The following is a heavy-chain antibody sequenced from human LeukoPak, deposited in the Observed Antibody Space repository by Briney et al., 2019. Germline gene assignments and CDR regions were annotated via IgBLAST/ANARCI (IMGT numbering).Heavy chain of an antibody. V-gene: IGHV4-31*03. D-gene: IGHD4-23*01. CDR2: IYYSGST. Sequence: PSQTLSLICTVSGGSISSGGYYWSWIRQHPGKGLEWIGYIYYSGSTYYNPSLKSRVTISVDTSKNQFSLKLSSVTAADTAVYYCARGYGGNSRYFDYWGQGTLVTVSS. J-gene: IGHJ4*02. CDR3: ARGYGGNSRYFDY. CDR1: GGSISSGGYY.